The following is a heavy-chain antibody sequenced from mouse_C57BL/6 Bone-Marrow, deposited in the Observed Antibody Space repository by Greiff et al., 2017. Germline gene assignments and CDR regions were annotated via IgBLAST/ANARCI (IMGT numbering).Heavy chain of an antibody. Sequence: EVKLVESGGDLVKPGGSLKLSCAASGFTFSSYGMSWVRQTPDKRLEWVATISSGGSYTYYPDSVKGRFTISRDNAKNSLYLKMSSLKSEDTAMYYGARSGAFAYWGQGTLVTVSA. J-gene: IGHJ3*01. V-gene: IGHV5-6*02. CDR3: ARSGAFAY. CDR1: GFTFSSYG. CDR2: ISSGGSYT.